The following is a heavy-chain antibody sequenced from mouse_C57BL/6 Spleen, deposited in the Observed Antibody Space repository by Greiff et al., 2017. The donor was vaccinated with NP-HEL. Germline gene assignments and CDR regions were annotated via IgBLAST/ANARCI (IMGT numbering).Heavy chain of an antibody. CDR1: GYSITSGYY. CDR2: ISYDGSN. CDR3: ARGGGYAMDY. V-gene: IGHV3-6*01. Sequence: VQLKESGPGLVKPSQSLSLTCSVTGYSITSGYYWNWIRQFPGNKLEWMGYISYDGSNNYNPSLKNRISITRDTSKNLFFLKLNSVTTEDTARYYCARGGGYAMDYWGQGTSVTVSS. J-gene: IGHJ4*01.